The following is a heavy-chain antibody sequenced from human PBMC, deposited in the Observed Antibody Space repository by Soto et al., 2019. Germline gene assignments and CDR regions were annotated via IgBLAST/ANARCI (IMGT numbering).Heavy chain of an antibody. J-gene: IGHJ4*02. CDR2: IYYSGST. V-gene: IGHV4-59*01. D-gene: IGHD6-19*01. Sequence: SDTLSLTCTVSGGSISSYYWTWIRQPPGKGLEWIGYIYYSGSTNYNPSLKSRVTISVDTSKNQFSLKLSSVTAADTAVYYCARLPRFSTGWYGIEYWGQGTLVTVSS. CDR3: ARLPRFSTGWYGIEY. CDR1: GGSISSYY.